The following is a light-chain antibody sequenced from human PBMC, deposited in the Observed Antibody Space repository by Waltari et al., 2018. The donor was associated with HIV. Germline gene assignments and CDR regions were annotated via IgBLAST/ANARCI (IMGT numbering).Light chain of an antibody. V-gene: IGLV2-14*01. CDR1: SSDVGGYNY. CDR3: SSYTSSSTYVV. J-gene: IGLJ2*01. CDR2: EVS. Sequence: PGQSITISCTGTSSDVGGYNYVSWYQQHPGKAPKLMIYEVSNRPSGVSNRFSGSKSGNTASLTISGLQAEDEADYYCSSYTSSSTYVVFGGGTKLTVL.